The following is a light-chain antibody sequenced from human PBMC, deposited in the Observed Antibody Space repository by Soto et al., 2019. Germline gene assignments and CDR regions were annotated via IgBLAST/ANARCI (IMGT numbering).Light chain of an antibody. CDR2: GAS. J-gene: IGKJ4*01. CDR3: QQYGNSPPIT. Sequence: EIVMTQSPATLSVSPGERATLSCRASQSVSSNLAWYQQKPGQAPXLLXYGASTRATGIPDRFSGSGSGTDFTLTISRLEPEDFAVYYCQQYGNSPPITFGGGTKVDIK. CDR1: QSVSSN. V-gene: IGKV3-20*01.